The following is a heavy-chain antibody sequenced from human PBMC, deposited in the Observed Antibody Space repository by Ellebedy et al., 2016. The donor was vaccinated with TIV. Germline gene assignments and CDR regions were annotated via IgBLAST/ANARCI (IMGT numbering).Heavy chain of an antibody. CDR2: IYSSGST. J-gene: IGHJ4*02. V-gene: IGHV4-4*07. D-gene: IGHD2/OR15-2a*01. CDR1: GGSVSNYY. Sequence: SETLSLXXIVSGGSVSNYYWDWVRQSAGKGLEWIGRIYSSGSTNYNPSLKSRVTMSVDSSKNHFSLNLSSVTAADTAVYYCAREQYCRGLSCNFNYDSWGQGTLVTVSS. CDR3: AREQYCRGLSCNFNYDS.